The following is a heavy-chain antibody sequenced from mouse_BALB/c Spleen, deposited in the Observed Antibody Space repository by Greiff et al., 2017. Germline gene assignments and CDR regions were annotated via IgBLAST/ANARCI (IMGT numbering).Heavy chain of an antibody. D-gene: IGHD1-1*01. CDR1: GFTFSSYA. V-gene: IGHV5-6-5*01. CDR3: ARDYYGSSSGWFAY. CDR2: ISSGGST. J-gene: IGHJ3*01. Sequence: EVKLVESGGGLVKPGGSLKLSCAASGFTFSSYAMSWVRQTPEKRLEWVASISSGGSTYYPDSVKGRFTISRDNARNILYLQMSSLRSEDTAMYYCARDYYGSSSGWFAYWGQGTLVTVSA.